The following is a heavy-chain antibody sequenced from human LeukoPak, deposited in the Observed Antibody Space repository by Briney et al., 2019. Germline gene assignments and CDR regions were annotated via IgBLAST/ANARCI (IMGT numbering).Heavy chain of an antibody. V-gene: IGHV3-7*03. Sequence: GGSLRLSCAASGFSFSGYWMSWVRQTPGKGLEWVANIKQDGSVKNSVDSMKGRFTISRDNTKNSLYLEMNSLKAEDTAVYYCVRGGGHFDPWGQGTLVTVSS. CDR2: IKQDGSVK. CDR3: VRGGGHFDP. D-gene: IGHD2/OR15-2a*01. J-gene: IGHJ5*02. CDR1: GFSFSGYW.